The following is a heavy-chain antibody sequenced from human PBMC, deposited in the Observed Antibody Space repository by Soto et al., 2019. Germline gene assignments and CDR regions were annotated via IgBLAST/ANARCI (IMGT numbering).Heavy chain of an antibody. CDR1: GYTFSDYY. V-gene: IGHV3-11*01. J-gene: IGHJ4*02. CDR3: ARARNYCSSTSCYGADY. D-gene: IGHD2-2*01. CDR2: ISSSGSTI. Sequence: QVQLVESGGGLVKPGGSLRLSCAASGYTFSDYYMSWIRQAPGKGLEWVSYISSSGSTIYYADSVKGRFTISRDNAKNSLYLQMNSLRAEDTAVYYCARARNYCSSTSCYGADYWGQGTLVTVSS.